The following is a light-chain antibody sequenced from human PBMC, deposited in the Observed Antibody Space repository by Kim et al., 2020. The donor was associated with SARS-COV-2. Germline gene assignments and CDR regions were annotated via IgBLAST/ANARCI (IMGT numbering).Light chain of an antibody. V-gene: IGKV1-12*01. CDR1: QDISNW. Sequence: AFVGDSVTITCRASQDISNWLAWYQQKPGRAPNLLIYAATTLQSGVPSRFSGSVSGADFTLTISSLQPEDFATYYCQQTNSFPITFGQGTRLEIK. CDR3: QQTNSFPIT. J-gene: IGKJ5*01. CDR2: AAT.